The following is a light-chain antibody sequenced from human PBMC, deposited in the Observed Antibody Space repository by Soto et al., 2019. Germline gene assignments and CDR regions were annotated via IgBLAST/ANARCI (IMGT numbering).Light chain of an antibody. CDR1: QSVLYTSNNKNY. CDR3: QQYESTPPT. Sequence: DIVMTQSPDSLAVSLGERATINCKSSQSVLYTSNNKNYLAWYQQRPGHPPKLLIYWASTRESGVPDRFSGSGSWTDFTLTITSLQAEDVAVYYCQQYESTPPTFGQGTKLEI. V-gene: IGKV4-1*01. CDR2: WAS. J-gene: IGKJ2*01.